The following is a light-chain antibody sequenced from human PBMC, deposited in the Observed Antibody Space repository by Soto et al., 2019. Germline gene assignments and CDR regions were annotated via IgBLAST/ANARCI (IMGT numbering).Light chain of an antibody. Sequence: DIQMTQSPSSLSVSVGDRVTITCRASQSISNYLNWYQQKPGKAPKLLIYAASTLQSGVPSRFSGSGSGTDFTLTVSSLQPEDFATYYCQQSYSTPRTFGQGTKVEI. CDR2: AAS. CDR1: QSISNY. V-gene: IGKV1-39*01. J-gene: IGKJ1*01. CDR3: QQSYSTPRT.